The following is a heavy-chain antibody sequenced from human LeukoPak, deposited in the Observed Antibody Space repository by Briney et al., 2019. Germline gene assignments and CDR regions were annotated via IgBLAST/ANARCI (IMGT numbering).Heavy chain of an antibody. CDR3: ARVPYSGSYRSESDAFDI. D-gene: IGHD1-26*01. CDR1: EFTFSSYG. V-gene: IGHV3-30*02. CDR2: IRYDGSNK. J-gene: IGHJ3*02. Sequence: PGGSLRLSCAASEFTFSSYGMHWVRQAPGKGLEWVAFIRYDGSNKYYADSVKGRFTISRDNSKNTLYLQMGSLRAEDMAVYYCARVPYSGSYRSESDAFDIWGQGTMVTVSS.